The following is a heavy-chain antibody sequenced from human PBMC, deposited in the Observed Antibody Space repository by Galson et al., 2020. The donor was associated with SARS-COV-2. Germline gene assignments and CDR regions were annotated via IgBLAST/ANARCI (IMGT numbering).Heavy chain of an antibody. CDR3: ARAYYYDI. CDR2: ISYDGSNK. J-gene: IGHJ4*02. Sequence: GGSLRLSCAASGFTFSSYAMHWVRQAPGKGLEWVAVISYDGSNKYYADSVKGRFTISRDNSKNTLYLQMNSLRAEDTAVYYCARAYYYDIWGQGTLVTVSS. CDR1: GFTFSSYA. V-gene: IGHV3-30*04. D-gene: IGHD3-22*01.